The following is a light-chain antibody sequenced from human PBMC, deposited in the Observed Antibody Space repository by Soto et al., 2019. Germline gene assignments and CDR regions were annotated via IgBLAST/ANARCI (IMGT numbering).Light chain of an antibody. V-gene: IGLV9-49*01. CDR2: VGTGGIVG. Sequence: QSVLTQPPSASASLGASVTLTCTLSSGYSNYKVDWYQQRPGKGPRFVMRVGTGGIVGSKGDGIPDRFSVLGSGLNRYLTIKNIQEEDESDYHCGADHGSWSNFVYYVFGTGTKLTVL. CDR1: SGYSNYK. CDR3: GADHGSWSNFVYYV. J-gene: IGLJ1*01.